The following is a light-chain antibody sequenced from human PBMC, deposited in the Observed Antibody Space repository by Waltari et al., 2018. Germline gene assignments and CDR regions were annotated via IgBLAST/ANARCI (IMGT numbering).Light chain of an antibody. CDR2: DVS. V-gene: IGLV2-14*01. J-gene: IGLJ1*01. CDR3: SSYTSSSTNYV. Sequence: QSALTQPASVSGSPGQSITISCTGTSSDVGGYNYVSWYQQHPVKAPKLLIYDVSKRPSGVSNRFSGSKSGNTASLPISGLQAEDEADYYCSSYTSSSTNYVFGTGTKVTVL. CDR1: SSDVGGYNY.